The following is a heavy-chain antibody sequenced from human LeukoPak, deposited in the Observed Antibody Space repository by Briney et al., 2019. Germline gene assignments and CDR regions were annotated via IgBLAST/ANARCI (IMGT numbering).Heavy chain of an antibody. CDR3: AKGRYDSGGYHYSFDY. CDR2: IYGDGTT. Sequence: PGGSLRLSCVVSGFSVSNNYVSWVRQAPGKGLEWVSNIYGDGTTNYADSVKGRFTISRDNSEKTLYLQMNSLRAEDTAVYFCAKGRYDSGGYHYSFDYWGQGTLVAVSS. D-gene: IGHD3-22*01. CDR1: GFSVSNNY. J-gene: IGHJ4*02. V-gene: IGHV3-53*01.